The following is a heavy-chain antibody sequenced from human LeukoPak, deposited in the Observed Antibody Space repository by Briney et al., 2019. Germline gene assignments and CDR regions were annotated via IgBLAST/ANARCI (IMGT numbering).Heavy chain of an antibody. D-gene: IGHD6-13*01. CDR3: ARDLHSSSWFRLRY. Sequence: GGSLRLSCAASGFTFSSYGMHWVRKAPGKGLEWVAVIWYDGSNKYYADSVKGRFTISRDNSKNTLYLQMNSLRAEDMAVYYCARDLHSSSWFRLRYWGQGTLVTVSS. V-gene: IGHV3-33*01. CDR1: GFTFSSYG. J-gene: IGHJ4*02. CDR2: IWYDGSNK.